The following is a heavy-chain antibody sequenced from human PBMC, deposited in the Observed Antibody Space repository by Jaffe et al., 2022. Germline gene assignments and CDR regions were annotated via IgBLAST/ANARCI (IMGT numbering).Heavy chain of an antibody. CDR2: ISYDGSNK. J-gene: IGHJ4*02. V-gene: IGHV3-30*18. Sequence: QVQLVESGGGVVQPGRSLRLSCAASGFTFSSYGMHWVRQAPGKGLEWVAVISYDGSNKYYADSVKGRFTISRDNSKNTLYLQMNSLRAEDTAVYYCAKSRPLKQWRLHYFDYWGQGTLVTVSS. CDR1: GFTFSSYG. CDR3: AKSRPLKQWRLHYFDY. D-gene: IGHD6-19*01.